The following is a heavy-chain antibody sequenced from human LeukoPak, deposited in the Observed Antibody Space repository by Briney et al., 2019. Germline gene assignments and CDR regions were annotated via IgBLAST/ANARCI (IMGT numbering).Heavy chain of an antibody. CDR1: GFTFSSYS. CDR3: ARDTYYYDSSGYYYDY. CDR2: ISSSSSTI. D-gene: IGHD3-22*01. V-gene: IGHV3-48*01. Sequence: QAGGSLRLSCAASGFTFSSYSMNWVRQAPGKGLEWVSYISSSSSTIYYADSVKGRFTISRDNAKNSLYLQMNSLRAEDTAVYYCARDTYYYDSSGYYYDYWGQGTPVTVSS. J-gene: IGHJ4*02.